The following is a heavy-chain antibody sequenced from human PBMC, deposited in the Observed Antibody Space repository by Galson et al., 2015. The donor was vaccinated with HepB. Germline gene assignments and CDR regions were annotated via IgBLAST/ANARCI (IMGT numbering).Heavy chain of an antibody. D-gene: IGHD5-24*01. J-gene: IGHJ2*01. CDR3: ARDLEMATIGGLHFDL. CDR1: GYTFTSYG. V-gene: IGHV1-18*04. Sequence: SVKVSCKASGYTFTSYGISWVRQAPGQGLEWMGWISAYNGNTNYAQKLQGRVTMTTDTSTSTAYMELRSLRSDDTAVYYCARDLEMATIGGLHFDLWGRGTLVTVSS. CDR2: ISAYNGNT.